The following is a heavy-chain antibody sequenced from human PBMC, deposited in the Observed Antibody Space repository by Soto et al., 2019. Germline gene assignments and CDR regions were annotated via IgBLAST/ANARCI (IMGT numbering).Heavy chain of an antibody. CDR3: KHTAPINRS. V-gene: IGHV3-15*01. J-gene: IGHJ5*02. CDR1: GFTFSNAW. Sequence: GGSLRLSCAASGFTFSNAWMSWVRQAPGKGLEWVGRIKSKTNGGTTDYAAPVIGRFTISRDDSKKPLYLQMNSLKTQDPAVHYLKHTAPINRSWGQGTLVTVSS. CDR2: IKSKTNGGTT.